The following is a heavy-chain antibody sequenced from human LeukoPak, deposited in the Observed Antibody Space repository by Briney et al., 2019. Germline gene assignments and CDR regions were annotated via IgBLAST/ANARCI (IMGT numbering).Heavy chain of an antibody. Sequence: GGSLKLSCVGFGFSFSDSAIHWVRQAPGKGLEWVANLNHDGSEESYVDSVKGRFTVSRDNAKNSLYLQMNSLRAEDTAVYYCARGGGYPDYWGQGALVTVSS. J-gene: IGHJ4*02. D-gene: IGHD3-22*01. CDR3: ARGGGYPDY. CDR2: LNHDGSEE. CDR1: GFSFSDSA. V-gene: IGHV3-7*01.